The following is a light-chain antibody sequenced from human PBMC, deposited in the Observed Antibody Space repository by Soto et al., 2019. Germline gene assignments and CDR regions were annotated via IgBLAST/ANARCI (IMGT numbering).Light chain of an antibody. V-gene: IGLV4-69*01. J-gene: IGLJ2*01. CDR2: LNSDGSH. CDR1: SGHSNYA. CDR3: QTWVTGIHI. Sequence: QSVLTQSPSASASLGASGKLTCTLSSGHSNYAIAWHQQQPEKGPRFLMKLNSDGSHSNGDGIPDRFSGSSSGAERYLTISTLQSEDEADYYCQTWVTGIHIFGGGTKLTVL.